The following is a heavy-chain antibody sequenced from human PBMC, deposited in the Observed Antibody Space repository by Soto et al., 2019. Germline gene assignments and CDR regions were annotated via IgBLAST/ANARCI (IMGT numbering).Heavy chain of an antibody. CDR1: GGSISSYY. V-gene: IGHV4-59*01. D-gene: IGHD2-2*01. Sequence: QVQLQESGPGLVKPSETLSLTCTVSGGSISSYYWSWIRQPPGKGLEWIGYIYYSGSTNYNPSLKSRVTISVDASKNQFSLKLSSVTAADTAVYYCAREGCSSTGCYPPYYYYGLDVWGQGTTVTVS. CDR3: AREGCSSTGCYPPYYYYGLDV. J-gene: IGHJ6*02. CDR2: IYYSGST.